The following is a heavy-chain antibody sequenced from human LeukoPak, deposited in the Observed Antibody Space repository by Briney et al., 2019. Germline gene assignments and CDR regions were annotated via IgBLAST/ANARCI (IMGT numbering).Heavy chain of an antibody. CDR2: MYTVGTT. J-gene: IGHJ6*03. V-gene: IGHV3-66*01. CDR3: AGYGGSYPYYMDV. Sequence: PGGSLLLSCAASAFSVSTNYMSWVRQAPGKGLEWVSVMYTVGTTHYADSVKGRCTISRDTSTNTVYLQLNSLRAEDTATYYCAGYGGSYPYYMDVWGKGTTVTLSS. D-gene: IGHD1-26*01. CDR1: AFSVSTNY.